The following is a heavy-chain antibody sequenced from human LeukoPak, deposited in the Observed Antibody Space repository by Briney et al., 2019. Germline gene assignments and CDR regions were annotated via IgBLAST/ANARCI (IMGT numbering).Heavy chain of an antibody. J-gene: IGHJ4*02. CDR3: AREMRDYIDY. CDR1: GFTFSSYS. V-gene: IGHV3-21*01. CDR2: TTSSSSFI. Sequence: GGSLRLSCIASGFTFSSYSMNWVRQAPGKGLEWVSSTTSSSSFIYYADSVKGRFTISRDNAKNSLYLQMNSLRAEDTAIYYCAREMRDYIDYWGQGTLLTVSS.